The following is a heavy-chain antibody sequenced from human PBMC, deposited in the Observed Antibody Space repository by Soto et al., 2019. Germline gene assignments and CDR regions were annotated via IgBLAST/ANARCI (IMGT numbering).Heavy chain of an antibody. D-gene: IGHD6-19*01. V-gene: IGHV1-2*02. CDR1: GYTFTGYY. CDR3: AIAVAGLGYFDY. CDR2: INPNSGGT. Sequence: ASVKVSCNASGYTFTGYYMHWVRQAPGQGLEWMGWINPNSGGTNYAQKFQGRVTMTRDTSISTAYMELSRLRSDDTAVYYCAIAVAGLGYFDYWGQGTLVTVSS. J-gene: IGHJ4*02.